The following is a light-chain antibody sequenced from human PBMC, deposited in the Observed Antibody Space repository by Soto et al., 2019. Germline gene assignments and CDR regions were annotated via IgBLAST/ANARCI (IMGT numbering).Light chain of an antibody. V-gene: IGLV2-23*02. CDR3: CSYAGDSYV. Sequence: QSALTQPASVSGSPGQSITISCTGTSSDVGNYNLVYWYQQHPGKAPKLMIYDVSKRPSGVSHRFSGSKSGNTASLTISGLQADDEADYYCCSYAGDSYVFGTGTKLTVL. J-gene: IGLJ1*01. CDR1: SSDVGNYNL. CDR2: DVS.